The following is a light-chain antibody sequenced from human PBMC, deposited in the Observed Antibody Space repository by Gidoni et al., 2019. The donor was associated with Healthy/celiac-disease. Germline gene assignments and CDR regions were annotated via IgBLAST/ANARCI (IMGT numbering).Light chain of an antibody. CDR3: QPSYSTPPT. J-gene: IGKJ4*01. CDR1: QSINSY. CDR2: AAS. Sequence: DIQMTQSPSSLSASVGDRVTITCRASQSINSYLNWYQQKPGKAPKLLIYAASSLQSGVPSRVRGSGSGTDFSLTIRSLQPEDFATYYCQPSYSTPPTFGGGTKVEI. V-gene: IGKV1-39*01.